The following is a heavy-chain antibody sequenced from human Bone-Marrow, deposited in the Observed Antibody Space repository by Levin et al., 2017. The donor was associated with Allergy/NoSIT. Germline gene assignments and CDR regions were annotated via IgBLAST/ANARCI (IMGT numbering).Heavy chain of an antibody. D-gene: IGHD2-21*02. V-gene: IGHV3-64D*06. CDR1: GFTFSRYV. CDR3: VKGDYYYYQNNNYASWFDY. Sequence: QSGGSLRLSCLASGFTFSRYVLFWVRQAPGKGLQYVAAISSDGDNTYYADSVKGRFTISRDNSKSTMYLQMSSLRVEDTAVYYCVKGDYYYYQNNNYASWFDYWGQGTLVAVSS. J-gene: IGHJ4*02. CDR2: ISSDGDNT.